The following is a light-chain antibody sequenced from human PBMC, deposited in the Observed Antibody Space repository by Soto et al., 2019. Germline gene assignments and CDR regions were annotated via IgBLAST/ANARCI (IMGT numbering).Light chain of an antibody. Sequence: DIQMTQSPSTLSGSVGERVTITCRASQSISSWLAWYRQKPGKAPKLLIYDASSLESGVPSRFSGSGSGTEFTLTISSLQPDDFATYYCQQYNSYLWTFGQGANVDIK. CDR1: QSISSW. J-gene: IGKJ1*01. CDR3: QQYNSYLWT. V-gene: IGKV1-5*01. CDR2: DAS.